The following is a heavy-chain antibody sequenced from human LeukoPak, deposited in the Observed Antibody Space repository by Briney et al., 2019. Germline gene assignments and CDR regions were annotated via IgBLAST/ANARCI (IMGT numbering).Heavy chain of an antibody. CDR2: IQPDGSEQ. D-gene: IGHD3-16*01. CDR3: ASQSYARFDP. J-gene: IGHJ5*02. Sequence: PSETLSLTCAVSGGSISSSNWMSWVRQAPGKGLEWVGNIQPDGSEQYPVDSVKGRFTISRDNARNSLFLQMNSLRVEDTAVYYCASQSYARFDPWGQGTLVTVSS. CDR1: GGSISSSNW. V-gene: IGHV3-7*01.